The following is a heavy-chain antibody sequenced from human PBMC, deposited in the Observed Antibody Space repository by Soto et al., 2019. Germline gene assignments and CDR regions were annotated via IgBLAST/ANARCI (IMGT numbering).Heavy chain of an antibody. CDR1: GYSFTSYW. Sequence: PGESLKSSCKGSGYSFTSYWISWVRQMPGKGLEWMGRIDPSDSYTNYSPSFQGHVTISADKSISTAYLQWSSLKASDTAVYYCARRQYCSGGSCRDYWGHVTMVAVYS. J-gene: IGHJ4*01. D-gene: IGHD2-15*01. V-gene: IGHV5-10-1*01. CDR2: IDPSDSYT. CDR3: ARRQYCSGGSCRDY.